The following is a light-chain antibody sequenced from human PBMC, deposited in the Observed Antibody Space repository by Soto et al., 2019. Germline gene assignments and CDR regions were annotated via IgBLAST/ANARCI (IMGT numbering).Light chain of an antibody. CDR3: QSYDNILRAWV. Sequence: QAVVTQPPSVSGAPGQRVTISCTGSSSNIGAGYDVHWYQHLPGTAPKLLIYGNINRPSGVPDRISGSSSATSASLAITGLQAEDEADYYCQSYDNILRAWVFGGGTKVTVL. CDR2: GNI. J-gene: IGLJ3*02. CDR1: SSNIGAGYD. V-gene: IGLV1-40*01.